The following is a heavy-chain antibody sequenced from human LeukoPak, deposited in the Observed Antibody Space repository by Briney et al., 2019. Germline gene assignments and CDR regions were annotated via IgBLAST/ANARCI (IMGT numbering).Heavy chain of an antibody. V-gene: IGHV4-34*01. D-gene: IGHD3-9*01. Sequence: SETLSLNCAVYGGSFSGYYWSWIRQPPGKGLEWIGEINHSGSTNYNPSLKSRVTISVDTSKNQFSLKLSSVTAADTAVYYCARDRILTGYYYDAFDIWGQGTMVTVSS. CDR1: GGSFSGYY. CDR3: ARDRILTGYYYDAFDI. CDR2: INHSGST. J-gene: IGHJ3*02.